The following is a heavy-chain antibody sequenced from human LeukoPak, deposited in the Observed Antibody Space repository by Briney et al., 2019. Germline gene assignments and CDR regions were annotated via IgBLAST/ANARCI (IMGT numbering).Heavy chain of an antibody. J-gene: IGHJ4*02. CDR1: GGSIYTGGYS. CDR3: ARFGTSSSRFFDQ. D-gene: IGHD6-6*01. V-gene: IGHV4-61*08. CDR2: IHYSGTT. Sequence: SETLSLTCAVSGGSIYTGGYSWSWIRQPPGKGLEWIGYIHYSGTTNYYPSLKSRVTIALDTSKNQFSLKLNSVTAADTAVYYCARFGTSSSRFFDQWGQGTLVTVSS.